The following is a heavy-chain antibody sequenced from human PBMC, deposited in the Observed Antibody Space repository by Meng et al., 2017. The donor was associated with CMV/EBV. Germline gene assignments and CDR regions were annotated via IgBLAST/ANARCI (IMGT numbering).Heavy chain of an antibody. D-gene: IGHD2-2*01. CDR1: GFTFSIYA. V-gene: IGHV3-23*01. Sequence: GGSLRLSCAASGFTFSIYAMSLVRQAPGKGLEWVSSISGSGGSTYYADSVRGRFTISRDNSKNTLYLQMNSLRAEDTAVYYCAKHLRYCSSTSCRKRDYYYYYGMDVWGQGTTVTVSS. CDR3: AKHLRYCSSTSCRKRDYYYYYGMDV. J-gene: IGHJ6*02. CDR2: ISGSGGST.